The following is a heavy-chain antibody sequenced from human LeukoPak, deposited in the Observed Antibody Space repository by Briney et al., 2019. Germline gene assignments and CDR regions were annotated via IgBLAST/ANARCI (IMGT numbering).Heavy chain of an antibody. Sequence: EGSLRLSCAASGFTVTNYYMSWVRQAPGKGLEWVSVIYSGGDTFHADSVKGRFTLSRDNSKNILYLQMNSLRAEDTAVYYCTRDPDGWGQGTLVTVSS. CDR2: IYSGGDT. CDR1: GFTVTNYY. J-gene: IGHJ4*02. CDR3: TRDPDG. V-gene: IGHV3-66*01.